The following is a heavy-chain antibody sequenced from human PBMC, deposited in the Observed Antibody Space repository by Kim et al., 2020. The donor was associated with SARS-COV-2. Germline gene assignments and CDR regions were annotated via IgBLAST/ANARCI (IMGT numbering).Heavy chain of an antibody. V-gene: IGHV4-30-4*01. Sequence: SETLSLTCTVSGGSISSGDYYWSWIRQPPGKGLEWIGYIYYSGSTYYNPSLKSRVTISVDTSKNQFSLKLSSVTAADTAVYYCARAEMGTWGAFDIWGQGTMVTVSS. CDR2: IYYSGST. CDR3: ARAEMGTWGAFDI. CDR1: GGSISSGDYY. D-gene: IGHD3-16*01. J-gene: IGHJ3*02.